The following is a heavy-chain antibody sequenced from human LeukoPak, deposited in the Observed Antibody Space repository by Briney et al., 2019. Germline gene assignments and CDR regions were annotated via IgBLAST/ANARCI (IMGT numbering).Heavy chain of an antibody. CDR3: ARGGIVGSRTNWFDP. CDR2: INHSGST. V-gene: IGHV4-34*01. CDR1: GGSFSGYY. D-gene: IGHD1-26*01. Sequence: SETLSLTCAVYGGSFSGYYWSWIRQPPGKGLEWIGEINHSGSTNYNPSLKSRVTISVDTSKNQFSLKLSSVTPADTAVYYCARGGIVGSRTNWFDPWGQGILVTVSS. J-gene: IGHJ5*02.